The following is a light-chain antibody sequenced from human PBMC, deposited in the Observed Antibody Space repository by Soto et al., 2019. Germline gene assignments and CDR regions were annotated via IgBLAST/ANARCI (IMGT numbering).Light chain of an antibody. CDR3: QQSYNTPFT. J-gene: IGKJ3*01. CDR1: QSISSY. Sequence: DIQMTQYPSSLSASVGDRVTNTCRASQSISSYLNWYQQSPGKAPKLLIYAASSLQSGVPSRFNGSGSGTDFTLTISSPQPEDFATYYCQQSYNTPFTFGPGTKVDLK. V-gene: IGKV1-39*01. CDR2: AAS.